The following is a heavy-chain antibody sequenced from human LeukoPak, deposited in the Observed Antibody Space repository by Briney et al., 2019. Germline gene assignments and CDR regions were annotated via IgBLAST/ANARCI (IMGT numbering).Heavy chain of an antibody. V-gene: IGHV6-1*01. CDR3: ARDHRYGMDV. CDR2: TYYRSKWYH. Sequence: SQTLSLTCAISGDSFSSNSAAWNWLRQSPSRGLEWLGRTYYRSKWYHDYAGSVKSRIIVNPDTSKNHFSLQLNSVTPEDTAVYYCARDHRYGMDVWGQGTTVTVSS. CDR1: GDSFSSNSAA. J-gene: IGHJ6*02.